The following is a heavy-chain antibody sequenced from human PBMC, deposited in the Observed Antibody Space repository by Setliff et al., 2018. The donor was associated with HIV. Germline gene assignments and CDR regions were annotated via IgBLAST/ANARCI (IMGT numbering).Heavy chain of an antibody. CDR3: AKTAPSSIRSPYYYYMDV. J-gene: IGHJ6*03. CDR1: GFTFSKYW. D-gene: IGHD6-13*01. CDR2: ISGSGATT. Sequence: GGSLRLSCAASGFTFSKYWMHWVRQAPGKGLAWVSGISGSGATTNYADSVKGRFTISRDNSKNTLYLQMSTLRAEDTAVYYCAKTAPSSIRSPYYYYMDVWGKGTTVTVSS. V-gene: IGHV3-23*01.